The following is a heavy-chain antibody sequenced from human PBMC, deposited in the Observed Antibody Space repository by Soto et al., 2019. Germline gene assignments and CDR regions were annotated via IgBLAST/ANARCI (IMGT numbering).Heavy chain of an antibody. CDR1: GFTFSTFW. CDR2: INSDGSST. CDR3: AIDFEY. J-gene: IGHJ4*02. Sequence: EVQLVESGGCLVQPGGSLRLSCEASGFTFSTFWMHWVRQAPGTGLGWVSRINSDGSSTYYADSVKGRVTISRHNAKNTLYLHLSSLRPEDTAVYYCAIDFEYWGQGTLVTVSS. V-gene: IGHV3-74*01.